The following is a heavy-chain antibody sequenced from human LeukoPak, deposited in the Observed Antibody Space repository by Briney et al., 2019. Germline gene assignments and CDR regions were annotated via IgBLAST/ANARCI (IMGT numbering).Heavy chain of an antibody. D-gene: IGHD6-19*01. J-gene: IGHJ4*02. V-gene: IGHV1-3*01. CDR1: GYRFTTDMYT. CDR2: INAGNGNT. Sequence: GASVKVSCKASGYRFTTDMYTIHWLRQAPGHRLEWMGWINAGNGNTKYSQKFQGRVTLTGDTSARTVYMEVSSLVSEDTAVYYCARDSDSSGWSWVYWGQGILVTVSS. CDR3: ARDSDSSGWSWVY.